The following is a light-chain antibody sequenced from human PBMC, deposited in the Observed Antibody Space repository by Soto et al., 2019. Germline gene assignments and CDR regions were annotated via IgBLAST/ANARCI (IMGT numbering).Light chain of an antibody. V-gene: IGKV1-5*01. CDR2: DAS. Sequence: GDRVTITCRASQSISSWLAWYQQEPGKAPQLLIYDASSLQSGVPSRFRGSGSGTEFTLTISSLKPDDFETYYCQQYNSYSGTFGQGTKVDI. CDR3: QQYNSYSGT. CDR1: QSISSW. J-gene: IGKJ1*01.